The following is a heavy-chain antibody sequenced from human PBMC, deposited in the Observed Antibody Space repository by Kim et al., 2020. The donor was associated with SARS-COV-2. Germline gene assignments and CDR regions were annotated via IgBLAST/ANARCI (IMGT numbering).Heavy chain of an antibody. D-gene: IGHD3-10*01. CDR3: ARALLWFGELKS. V-gene: IGHV4-34*01. Sequence: NSNPALKSRVSISVDTAKNQFSLKLSSVTAADTAVYYCARALLWFGELKSWGQGTLVTVSS. J-gene: IGHJ4*02.